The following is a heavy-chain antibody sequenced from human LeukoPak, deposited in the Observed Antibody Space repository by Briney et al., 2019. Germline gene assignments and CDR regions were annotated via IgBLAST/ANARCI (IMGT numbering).Heavy chain of an antibody. CDR3: ARGPRIAVAGANWFDP. CDR2: IYYSGST. J-gene: IGHJ5*02. CDR1: GGSISSGGYY. Sequence: PSETLSLTCTVSGGSISSGGYYWSWIRQHPGKGLEWIGYIYYSGSTNYNPSLKSRVTISVDTSKNQFSLKLSSVTAADTAVYYCARGPRIAVAGANWFDPWGQGTLVTVSS. V-gene: IGHV4-61*08. D-gene: IGHD6-19*01.